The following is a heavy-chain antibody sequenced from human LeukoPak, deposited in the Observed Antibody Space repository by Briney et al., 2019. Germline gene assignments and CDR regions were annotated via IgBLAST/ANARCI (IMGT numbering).Heavy chain of an antibody. J-gene: IGHJ4*02. CDR3: ARDYYDSSGSYYFDY. CDR2: IIPIFGTA. V-gene: IGHV1-69*13. CDR1: GGTFSSYA. Sequence: SVKVSCKASGGTFSSYAISWVRQAPGQGLEWVGGIIPIFGTANYAQKFQGRVTITADESTSTAYMELSSLRSEDTAVYYCARDYYDSSGSYYFDYWGQGTLVTVSS. D-gene: IGHD3-22*01.